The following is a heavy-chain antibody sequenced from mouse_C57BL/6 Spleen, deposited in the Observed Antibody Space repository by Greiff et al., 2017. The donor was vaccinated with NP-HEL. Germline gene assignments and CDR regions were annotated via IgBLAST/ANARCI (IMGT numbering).Heavy chain of an antibody. J-gene: IGHJ2*01. Sequence: VKLMESGAELVRPGASVTLSCKASGYTFTDYEMHWVKQTPVHGLEWIGAIDPETGGTAYNQKFKGKAILTADKSSSTAYMELRSLTSEDSAVYYCTRLSTTVVARFDYWGQGTTLTVSS. V-gene: IGHV1-15*01. CDR3: TRLSTTVVARFDY. D-gene: IGHD1-1*01. CDR2: IDPETGGT. CDR1: GYTFTDYE.